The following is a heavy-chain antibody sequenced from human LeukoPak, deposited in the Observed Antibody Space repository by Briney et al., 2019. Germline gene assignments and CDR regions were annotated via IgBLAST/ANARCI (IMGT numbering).Heavy chain of an antibody. CDR2: VFSSGST. CDR1: GASINFISYY. V-gene: IGHV4-39*07. J-gene: IGHJ1*01. Sequence: SETLSLTCTVSGASINFISYYWGWIRQPPGKGLEWIGNVFSSGSTYYNPSLKSRVTLSLDTSKNQFSLKLSSVTAADTAVYYCARDERVFQHWGQGTLVTVSS. CDR3: ARDERVFQH.